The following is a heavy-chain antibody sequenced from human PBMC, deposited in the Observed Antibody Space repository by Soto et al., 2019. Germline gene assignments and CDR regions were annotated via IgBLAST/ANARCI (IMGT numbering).Heavy chain of an antibody. D-gene: IGHD5-18*01. J-gene: IGHJ4*02. CDR2: IGVSHTHI. Sequence: GSLRLSCAASGFTFSSYNMNWVRQAPGKGLEWVSAIGVSHTHIYYADSVKGRFTISRDDAKNSLYLQMNSLRAEDTAVYYCATLWGYTFGTADFDDWGQGILVNVSS. CDR1: GFTFSSYN. CDR3: ATLWGYTFGTADFDD. V-gene: IGHV3-21*01.